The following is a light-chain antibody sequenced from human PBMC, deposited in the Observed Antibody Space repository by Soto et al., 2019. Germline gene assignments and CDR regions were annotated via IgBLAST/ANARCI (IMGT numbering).Light chain of an antibody. CDR1: QSFRGL. V-gene: IGKV3-20*01. J-gene: IGKJ1*01. CDR3: QQYGSSPWT. CDR2: DAY. Sequence: IVLTQSPATLSVSPVERATLSCMASQSFRGLLAWYQQKPGQAPRLLIYDAYNRATGIPPRFSGSGSGTDFTLTISRLEPEDFAVYYCQQYGSSPWTFGQGTKVDI.